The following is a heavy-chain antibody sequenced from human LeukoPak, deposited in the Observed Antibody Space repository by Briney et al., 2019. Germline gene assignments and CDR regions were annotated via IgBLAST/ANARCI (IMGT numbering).Heavy chain of an antibody. Sequence: SETLSLTCTVSGYSISSGYYWGWIRQPPGEGLEWIGSIYHSGSTYYNPSLKSRVTISVDTSKNQFSLKLSSVTAADTAVYYCARDGHGGYDWVGDYWGQGTLVTVSS. V-gene: IGHV4-38-2*02. J-gene: IGHJ4*02. D-gene: IGHD5-12*01. CDR3: ARDGHGGYDWVGDY. CDR2: IYHSGST. CDR1: GYSISSGYY.